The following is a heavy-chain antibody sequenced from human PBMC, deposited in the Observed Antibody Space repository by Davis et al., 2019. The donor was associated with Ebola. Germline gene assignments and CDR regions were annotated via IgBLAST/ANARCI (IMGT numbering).Heavy chain of an antibody. CDR2: ISSSGSTI. V-gene: IGHV3-48*03. D-gene: IGHD1-26*01. CDR1: GFTFSSYE. Sequence: GESLKISCAASGFTFSSYEMNWVRQAPGKGLEWVSYISSSGSTIYYADSVKGRFTISRDNAKNSLYLQMNSLRAEDTAVYYCARNSGSYLYYYYGMDVWGQGTTVTVSS. CDR3: ARNSGSYLYYYYGMDV. J-gene: IGHJ6*02.